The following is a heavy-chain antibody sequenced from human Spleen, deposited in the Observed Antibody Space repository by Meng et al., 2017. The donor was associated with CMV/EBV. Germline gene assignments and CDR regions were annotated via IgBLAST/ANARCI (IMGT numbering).Heavy chain of an antibody. J-gene: IGHJ4*02. CDR1: GDTCNSYP. D-gene: IGHD5-18*01. Sequence: CKASGDTCNSYPINWVRQAPGQGLEWMGGLIPIFGTPNYAPEFQGRVTITTDESTSTAYMELSSLRLDDTAVYYCAKDRAYSYGPSGYWGQGTLVTVSS. CDR2: LIPIFGTP. V-gene: IGHV1-69*05. CDR3: AKDRAYSYGPSGY.